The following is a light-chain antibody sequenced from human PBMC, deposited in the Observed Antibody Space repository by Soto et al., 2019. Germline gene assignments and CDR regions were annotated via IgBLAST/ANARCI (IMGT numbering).Light chain of an antibody. CDR2: DVS. J-gene: IGLJ1*01. CDR1: SSDIGSYSL. V-gene: IGLV2-23*02. CDR3: CSYAGSSTTYV. Sequence: QSVLTQPASVSGSPGQSITISCTGTSSDIGSYSLVSWYQHHPGKAPKLMIYDVSKRPSGVSNRFPASKSGNTASLTISGLQAEDEADYYCCSYAGSSTTYVFGTGTKVTVL.